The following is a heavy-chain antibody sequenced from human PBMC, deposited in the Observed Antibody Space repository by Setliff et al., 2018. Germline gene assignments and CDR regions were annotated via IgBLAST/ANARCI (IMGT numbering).Heavy chain of an antibody. Sequence: ASVKVSCKASGDTFVSYYVHWVRQTPGQGLEWVGLIKPGIDTATYAQKFQGRVTMTRETSAKIVFMELNGLRSDDTAVYYCARDVTGTYNWRLEYWGLGTLVTVSS. CDR3: ARDVTGTYNWRLEY. CDR1: GDTFVSYY. D-gene: IGHD1-1*01. V-gene: IGHV1-46*01. CDR2: IKPGIDTA. J-gene: IGHJ4*02.